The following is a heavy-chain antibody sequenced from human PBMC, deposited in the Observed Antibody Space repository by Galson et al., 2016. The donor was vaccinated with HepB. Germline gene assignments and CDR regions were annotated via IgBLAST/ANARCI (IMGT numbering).Heavy chain of an antibody. CDR2: IGGRSSPV. V-gene: IGHV3-48*02. D-gene: IGHD6-13*01. CDR1: GFTFSSFS. Sequence: SLRLSCAASGFTFSSFSMSWVRQAPGKGLEWVSYIGGRSSPVSYADSVKGRFTISRDNAENSLYLQMNSLRDDDTAVYYCARDLSWGFDSWGQGTLVTVSS. CDR3: ARDLSWGFDS. J-gene: IGHJ4*02.